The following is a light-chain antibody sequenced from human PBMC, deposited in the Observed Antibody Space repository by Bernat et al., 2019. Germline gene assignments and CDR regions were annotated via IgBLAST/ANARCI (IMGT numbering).Light chain of an antibody. J-gene: IGLJ3*02. CDR1: TSNIGINT. V-gene: IGLV1-44*01. CDR3: GGWDDQGRGWV. CDR2: SNV. Sequence: QPVLTQPPSVSVTPGQRVSISCSGSTSNIGINTVNCYRHSPGTAPKLLIQSNVQRPSGVPDRFSGSKSGTSASLAINGLQSEDEADYFCGGWDDQGRGWVFGGGTKLTVL.